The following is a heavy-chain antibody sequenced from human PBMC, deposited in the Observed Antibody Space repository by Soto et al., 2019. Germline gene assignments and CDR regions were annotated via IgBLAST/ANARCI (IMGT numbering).Heavy chain of an antibody. D-gene: IGHD3-10*01. CDR1: GGSISSGGYY. CDR2: IYYSGST. CDR3: ARDKYYYGSGKDGMDV. V-gene: IGHV4-31*03. J-gene: IGHJ6*02. Sequence: SETLSLICTVSGGSISSGGYYWGWIRQHPGKGLEWIGYIYYSGSTYYNPSLKSRVTISVDTSKNQFSLKLSSVTAADTAVYYCARDKYYYGSGKDGMDVWGQGTTVTVSS.